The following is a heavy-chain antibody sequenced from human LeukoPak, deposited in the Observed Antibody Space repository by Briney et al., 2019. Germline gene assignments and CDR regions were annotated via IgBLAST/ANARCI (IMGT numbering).Heavy chain of an antibody. CDR1: GYTFTSLD. CDR3: ARFRYYYGSGSYSQVFDY. V-gene: IGHV1-8*02. D-gene: IGHD3-10*01. J-gene: IGHJ4*02. Sequence: ASVKVSCKASGYTFTSLDINWVRQATGQGLEWMGWMNPNSGNTGYAQKFQGRVTMTRNTSISTAYMELSSLRSEDTAVYYCARFRYYYGSGSYSQVFDYWGQGTLVTVSS. CDR2: MNPNSGNT.